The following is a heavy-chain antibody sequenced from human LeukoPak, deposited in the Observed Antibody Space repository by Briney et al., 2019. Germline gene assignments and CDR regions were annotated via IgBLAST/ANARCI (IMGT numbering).Heavy chain of an antibody. V-gene: IGHV1-46*01. CDR3: ARGSRSPPDYYYYYMDV. Sequence: ASVKVSCKASGYTFTSYYMHWVRQAPGQGLEWMGIINPSGGSTSYAQKFQGRVTMTRDMSTSTVYMELSSLRSEDTAVYYCARGSRSPPDYYYYYMDVWGKGTTVTVSS. CDR2: INPSGGST. J-gene: IGHJ6*03. CDR1: GYTFTSYY.